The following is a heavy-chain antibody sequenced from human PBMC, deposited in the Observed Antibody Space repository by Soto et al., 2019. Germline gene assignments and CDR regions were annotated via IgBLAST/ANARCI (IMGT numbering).Heavy chain of an antibody. V-gene: IGHV1-69*12. CDR3: ARTDIVLVPAAIPVDVSGMDV. J-gene: IGHJ6*02. CDR2: IIPIFGTA. CDR1: GGTFSSYA. Sequence: QVQLVQSGAEVKKPGSSVKVSCKASGGTFSSYAISWVRQAPGQGLEWMGGIIPIFGTANYAQKFQGRVTITADESTXXAXMXXSSLRSEDTAVYYCARTDIVLVPAAIPVDVSGMDVWGQGTTVTVSS. D-gene: IGHD2-2*01.